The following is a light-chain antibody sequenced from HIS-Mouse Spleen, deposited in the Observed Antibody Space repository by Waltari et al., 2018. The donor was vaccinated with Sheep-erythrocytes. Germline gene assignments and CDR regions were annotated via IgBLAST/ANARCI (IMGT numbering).Light chain of an antibody. J-gene: IGLJ3*02. CDR2: DDS. Sequence: SYVLTQPPSVSVAPGQTARITCGGNNLGSNSVHWYQQKPGPAPVLVVYDDSDRPAGIPERFSGSNSGNTATLTISRVEAGDEADYYCQVWDSSSDPNWVFGGGTKLTVL. CDR3: QVWDSSSDPNWV. CDR1: NLGSNS. V-gene: IGLV3-21*02.